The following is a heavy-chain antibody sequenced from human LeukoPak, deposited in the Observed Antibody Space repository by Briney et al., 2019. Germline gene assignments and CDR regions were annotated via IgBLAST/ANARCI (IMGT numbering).Heavy chain of an antibody. CDR2: INHSGST. CDR1: GGSFSGYY. CDR3: ARAPLRGPQKGFDY. D-gene: IGHD6-25*01. V-gene: IGHV4-34*01. Sequence: SETLSLTCAVYGGSFSGYYWSWIRQPPGKGLEWIGEINHSGSTNYNLSLKSRVTISVDTSKNQFSLKLSSVTAADTAVYYCARAPLRGPQKGFDYWGQGTLVTVSS. J-gene: IGHJ4*02.